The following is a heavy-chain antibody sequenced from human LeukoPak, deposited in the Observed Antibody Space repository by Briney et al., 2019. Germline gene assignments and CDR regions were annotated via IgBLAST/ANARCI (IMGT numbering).Heavy chain of an antibody. Sequence: SETLSLTCTVSGVSLSSNYWTWVRQPAGKGLEYIGRIYTSGGTDYHPSLKSRVTMSLDSSKNQFSLKLTSVTAADTAVYYCAREPPGYDDYFDSWGQGILVTVPS. CDR1: GVSLSSNY. D-gene: IGHD5-12*01. J-gene: IGHJ4*02. CDR3: AREPPGYDDYFDS. V-gene: IGHV4-4*07. CDR2: IYTSGGT.